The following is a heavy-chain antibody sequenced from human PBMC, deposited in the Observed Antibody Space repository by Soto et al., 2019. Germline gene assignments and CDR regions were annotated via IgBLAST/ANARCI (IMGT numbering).Heavy chain of an antibody. Sequence: EVFLWESGGGFLQRGGSLRLSCAASGFSLSSFSMSCVRQAPGKGLEWVSGIIGLGGSTYYADSVRGRFTVSRENSRNILYLQMNSLGTEDTAMYFCAKCRSDDWDDGYSYDRWGQGTLVTVSS. CDR3: AKCRSDDWDDGYSYDR. CDR1: GFSLSSFS. CDR2: IIGLGGST. D-gene: IGHD2-21*02. J-gene: IGHJ5*02. V-gene: IGHV3-23*01.